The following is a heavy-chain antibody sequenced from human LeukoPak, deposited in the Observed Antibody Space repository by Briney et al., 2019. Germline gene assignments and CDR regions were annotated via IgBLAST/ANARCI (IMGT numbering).Heavy chain of an antibody. CDR2: ISSNGGST. CDR3: VNPPGYCSSTSCPGIDY. J-gene: IGHJ4*02. CDR1: GFGFTFNTYA. Sequence: GGSLRLSCSVSGFGFTFNTYAMHWVRQAPGKGLEYVAAISSNGGSTDYADSVKGRFTIPRDNFKNTLYLQMSSLRAEDTAVYYCVNPPGYCSSTSCPGIDYWGQGTLVTVSS. D-gene: IGHD2-2*01. V-gene: IGHV3-64D*06.